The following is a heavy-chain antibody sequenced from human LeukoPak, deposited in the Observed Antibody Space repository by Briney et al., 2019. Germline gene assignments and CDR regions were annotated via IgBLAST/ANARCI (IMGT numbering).Heavy chain of an antibody. CDR3: ARASRDGYNQNFDY. V-gene: IGHV5-51*01. D-gene: IGHD5-24*01. Sequence: GGSPRLSCKAYGYNFFSNYWIAWVRQMPGKGLEWMGILYPGDSDSRYSPSFQGQVTISADKSISTAYPQWSSLQASDTAMYYCARASRDGYNQNFDYWGQGTQVTVSS. CDR2: LYPGDSDS. J-gene: IGHJ4*02. CDR1: GYNFFSNYW.